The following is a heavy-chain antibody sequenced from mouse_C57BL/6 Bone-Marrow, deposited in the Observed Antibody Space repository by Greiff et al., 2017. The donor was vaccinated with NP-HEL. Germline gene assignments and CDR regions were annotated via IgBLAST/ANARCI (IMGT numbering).Heavy chain of an antibody. CDR1: GYTFTSYW. D-gene: IGHD1-1*01. V-gene: IGHV1-69*01. J-gene: IGHJ1*03. CDR2: IDPSDSYT. CDR3: ASGSSDWYFDV. Sequence: QVQLQQPGAELVMPGASVKLSCKASGYTFTSYWMHWVKQRPGQGLEWIGEIDPSDSYTNYNQKFKGKSTLTVDKSSSTAYMQLSSLTSEDSAVYYCASGSSDWYFDVWGTGTTVTVSS.